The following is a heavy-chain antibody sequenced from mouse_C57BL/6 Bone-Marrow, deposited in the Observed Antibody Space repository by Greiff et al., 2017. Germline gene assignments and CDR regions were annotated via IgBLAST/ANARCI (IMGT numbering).Heavy chain of an antibody. D-gene: IGHD2-5*01. J-gene: IGHJ3*01. CDR1: GFTFSDYY. CDR3: ARQGIVTTKFAY. V-gene: IGHV5-12*01. CDR2: ISNGGGST. Sequence: VQLQESGGGLVQPGGSLKLSCAASGFTFSDYYMYWVRQTPEKRLEWVAYISNGGGSTYYPDTVKGRFTISRDNAKNTLYLQMSRLKSEDTAMYYCARQGIVTTKFAYWGQGTLVTVSA.